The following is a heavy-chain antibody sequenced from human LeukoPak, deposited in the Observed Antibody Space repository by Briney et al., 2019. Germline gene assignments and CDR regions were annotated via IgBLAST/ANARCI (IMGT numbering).Heavy chain of an antibody. CDR2: ISGSGGST. V-gene: IGHV3-23*01. D-gene: IGHD3-22*01. J-gene: IGHJ4*02. Sequence: AGGSLRLPCAASGFTFSSYAMSWVRQAPGKGLEWVSAISGSGGSTYYADSVKGRFTISRDNSKNTLYLQMNSLRAEDTAVYYCARSLYYDSSGYLTQPYFDYWGQGTLVTVSS. CDR1: GFTFSSYA. CDR3: ARSLYYDSSGYLTQPYFDY.